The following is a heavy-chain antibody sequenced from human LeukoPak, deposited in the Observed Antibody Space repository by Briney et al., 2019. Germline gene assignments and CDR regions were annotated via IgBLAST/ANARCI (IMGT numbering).Heavy chain of an antibody. CDR2: ISSSGSTI. J-gene: IGHJ6*04. Sequence: GGSLRLPCTASGFTFSSYEMNWVRQAPGKGLEWVSYISSSGSTIYYADSVKGRFTISRDNAKNSLYLQMNSLRAEDTAVYYCAELGITMIGGVWGKGTTVTISS. D-gene: IGHD3-10*02. CDR1: GFTFSSYE. V-gene: IGHV3-48*03. CDR3: AELGITMIGGV.